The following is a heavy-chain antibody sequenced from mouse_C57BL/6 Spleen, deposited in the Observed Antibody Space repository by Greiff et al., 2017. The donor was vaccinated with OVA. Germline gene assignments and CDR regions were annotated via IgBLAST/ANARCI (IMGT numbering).Heavy chain of an antibody. J-gene: IGHJ1*03. CDR1: GFTFSDYY. Sequence: EVQLVESEGGLVQPGSSMKLSCTASGFTFSDYYMAWVRQVPEKGLEWVANINYDGSSTYYLDSLKSRFIISRDNAKNILYLQMSSLKSEDTATYYCARDSRDWYFDVWGTGTTVTVSS. CDR3: ARDSRDWYFDV. CDR2: INYDGSST. D-gene: IGHD1-1*01. V-gene: IGHV5-16*01.